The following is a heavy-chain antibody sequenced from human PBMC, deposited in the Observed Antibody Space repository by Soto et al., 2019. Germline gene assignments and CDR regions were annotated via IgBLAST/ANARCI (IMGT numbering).Heavy chain of an antibody. Sequence: GASVKVSCKASGGTFSSYAISWVRQAPGQGLEWMGGIIPIFGTANYAQKFQGRVTITADESTSTAYMELSSLRSEDTAVYYCARRRERNPVAGDDAFDIWGQGTMVTVSS. CDR3: ARRRERNPVAGDDAFDI. D-gene: IGHD6-19*01. CDR1: GGTFSSYA. V-gene: IGHV1-69*13. CDR2: IIPIFGTA. J-gene: IGHJ3*02.